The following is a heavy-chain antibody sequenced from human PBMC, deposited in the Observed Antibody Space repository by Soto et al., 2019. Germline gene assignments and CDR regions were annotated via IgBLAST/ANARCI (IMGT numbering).Heavy chain of an antibody. D-gene: IGHD3-16*01. J-gene: IGHJ4*02. V-gene: IGHV4-4*02. CDR3: ARHLYSNSGGGPSFDF. CDR1: GDSIKTNYW. CDR2: IYHSGSA. Sequence: SETLSLTCLVSGDSIKTNYWWAWVRQPPGQGLEWIGEIYHSGSAIYTPSLKSRVTISVDKSKNQFSLELTSVTAADTAVYYCARHLYSNSGGGPSFDFWGLGTPVTVSS.